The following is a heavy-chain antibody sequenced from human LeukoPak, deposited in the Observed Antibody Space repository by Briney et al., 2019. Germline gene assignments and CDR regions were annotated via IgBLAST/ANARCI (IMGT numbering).Heavy chain of an antibody. V-gene: IGHV1-69*13. Sequence: ASVKVSCKASGGTFSSYAISWVRQAPGQGLEWMGGIIPIFGTANYAQKFQGRVTITADESTSTAYMELSSLRSEDTAVYYCARGANFGVVGNAFDIWGQGTMVTVSS. J-gene: IGHJ3*02. CDR3: ARGANFGVVGNAFDI. D-gene: IGHD3-3*01. CDR2: IIPIFGTA. CDR1: GGTFSSYA.